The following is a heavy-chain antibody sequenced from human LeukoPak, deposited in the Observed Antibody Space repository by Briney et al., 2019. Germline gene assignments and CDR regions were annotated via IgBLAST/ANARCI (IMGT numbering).Heavy chain of an antibody. J-gene: IGHJ4*02. CDR1: GFDFSSYA. V-gene: IGHV3-23*01. CDR3: AKLDGSGAGSSRPPIDY. CDR2: ISGSGDTT. Sequence: GGTLRLSCAASGFDFSSYAMSWVRQAPGKGLEWVSGISGSGDTTYYADSVKGRFTISRDNSKNMLYLQIKSLGAEDTAIYYCAKLDGSGAGSSRPPIDYWGQGSLVTVSS. D-gene: IGHD3-10*01.